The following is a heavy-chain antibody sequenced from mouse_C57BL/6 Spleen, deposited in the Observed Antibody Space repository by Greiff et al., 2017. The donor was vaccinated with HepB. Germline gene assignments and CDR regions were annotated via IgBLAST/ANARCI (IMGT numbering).Heavy chain of an antibody. D-gene: IGHD1-1*01. Sequence: VQLKESGGGLVKPGGSLKLSCAASGFTFSDYGMHWVRQAPEKGLEWVAYISSGSSTIYYADTVKGRFTISRDNAKNTLFLQMTSLRSEDTAMYYCARPDYYGSSSLAWFAYWGQGTLVTVSA. CDR3: ARPDYYGSSSLAWFAY. CDR2: ISSGSSTI. V-gene: IGHV5-17*01. J-gene: IGHJ3*01. CDR1: GFTFSDYG.